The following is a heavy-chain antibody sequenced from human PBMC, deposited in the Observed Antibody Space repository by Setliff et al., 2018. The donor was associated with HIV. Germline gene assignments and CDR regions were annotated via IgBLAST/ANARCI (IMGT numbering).Heavy chain of an antibody. J-gene: IGHJ4*02. CDR1: GNSFTDYY. CDR3: ARGGDTTMAFSFDF. V-gene: IGHV1-3*01. CDR2: INAGNGNT. Sequence: ASVKVSCKASGNSFTDYYIHWVRQAPGQRLEWMGWINAGNGNTKYSEKFQGRVTITRDTSASTAYMELNSLRSEDTAVYYCARGGDTTMAFSFDFWGQGTLVTVSS. D-gene: IGHD5-18*01.